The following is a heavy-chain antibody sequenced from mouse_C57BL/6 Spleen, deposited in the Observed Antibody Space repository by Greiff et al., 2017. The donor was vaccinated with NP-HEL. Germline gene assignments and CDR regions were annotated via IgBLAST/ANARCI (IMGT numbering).Heavy chain of an antibody. CDR3: ARDYGSSLYAMDY. CDR2: ISYDGSN. Sequence: VQLKESGPGLVKPSQSLSLTCSVTGYSITSGYYWNWIRQFPGNKLEWMGYISYDGSNNYNPSLKNRISITRDTSKNQFFLKLNSVTTEDTATYYCARDYGSSLYAMDYWGQGTSVTVSS. CDR1: GYSITSGYY. J-gene: IGHJ4*01. D-gene: IGHD1-1*01. V-gene: IGHV3-6*01.